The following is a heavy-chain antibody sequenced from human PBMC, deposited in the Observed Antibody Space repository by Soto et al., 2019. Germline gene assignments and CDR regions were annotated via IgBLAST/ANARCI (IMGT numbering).Heavy chain of an antibody. CDR2: ISSSSSYI. D-gene: IGHD5-18*01. V-gene: IGHV3-21*01. J-gene: IGHJ4*02. CDR1: GFTFSSYS. Sequence: PGGSLRLSCAASGFTFSSYSMNWVRQAPGKGLEWVSSISSSSSYIYYADSVKGRFTISRDNAKNSLYLQMNSLRAEDTAVYYCASSRIQIWLRVLYWGQGTLVTVSS. CDR3: ASSRIQIWLRVLY.